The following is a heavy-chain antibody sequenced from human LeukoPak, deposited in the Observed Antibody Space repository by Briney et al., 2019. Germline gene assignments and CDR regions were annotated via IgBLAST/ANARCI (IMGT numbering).Heavy chain of an antibody. J-gene: IGHJ4*02. Sequence: SETLSPTCTVSGGSISSYYWSWVRQPAGKGLEWIGRIYTSGSNNYNPSLKSRVTMSVDTSKNQFSLKLSSVTAAETAMYYCARDNEVAARSFDYWGQGTLVTVSS. CDR3: ARDNEVAARSFDY. D-gene: IGHD6-6*01. V-gene: IGHV4-4*07. CDR1: GGSISSYY. CDR2: IYTSGSN.